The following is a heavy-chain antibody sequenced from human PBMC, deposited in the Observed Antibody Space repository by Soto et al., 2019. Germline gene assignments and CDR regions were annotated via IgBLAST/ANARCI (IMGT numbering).Heavy chain of an antibody. CDR2: IGSSSNYI. J-gene: IGHJ6*02. Sequence: VQLVESGGGLVMPGGSLRLSCAASGFTFTTYSLTWVRQAPGKGLEWVASIGSSSNYIYYADSVKGRFTISRDNAKNSLFLQMNSLRAEDTAVYYCATLTYCSSASCPNYYYVMDVWGQGTTVTVSS. CDR1: GFTFTTYS. CDR3: ATLTYCSSASCPNYYYVMDV. D-gene: IGHD2-2*01. V-gene: IGHV3-21*02.